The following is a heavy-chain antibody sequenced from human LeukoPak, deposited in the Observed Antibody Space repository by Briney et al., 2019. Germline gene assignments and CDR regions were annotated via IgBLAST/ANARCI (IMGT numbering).Heavy chain of an antibody. CDR3: ARVVDPGGYYYFYYMDV. Sequence: SETLSLTCGVYGGSFSGYYWSWIRQPPGKGLEWIGEINHSGSTNYNPSLKSRVTISVDTSKNQLSLKLSSVTAADTAVYYCARVVDPGGYYYFYYMDVWGKGTTVTVSS. CDR1: GGSFSGYY. J-gene: IGHJ6*03. CDR2: INHSGST. D-gene: IGHD3-16*01. V-gene: IGHV4-34*01.